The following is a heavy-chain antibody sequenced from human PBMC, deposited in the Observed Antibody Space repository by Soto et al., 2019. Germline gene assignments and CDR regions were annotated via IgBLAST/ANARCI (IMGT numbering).Heavy chain of an antibody. CDR1: GFSFSSYA. V-gene: IGHV3-23*01. D-gene: IGHD2-21*02. J-gene: IGHJ3*02. CDR2: ISASGAKT. CDR3: AKDPNGDYVGAFDI. Sequence: EVQLLESGGGLVQPEGSLRLSCAASGFSFSSYAMSWVRQAPGKGPEWVSGISASGAKTYYADSVKGRFSISRDNSKNTFFVQMNSLRAEDTALYYCAKDPNGDYVGAFDIWGQGTMVTVSS.